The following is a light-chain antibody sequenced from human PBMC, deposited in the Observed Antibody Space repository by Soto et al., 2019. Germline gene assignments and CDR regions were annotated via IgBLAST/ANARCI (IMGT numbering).Light chain of an antibody. CDR1: QSVGSY. CDR2: GAS. CDR3: QQYNNWPQGT. Sequence: EIVVTQSPATLSVSPGERATLSCRASQSVGSYLAWYQHKPGQAPRLLIYGASTRATGIPARFSGSGSGTEFTLTISSLQSEDFAVYYCQQYNNWPQGTFGQGTKVDIK. V-gene: IGKV3-15*01. J-gene: IGKJ1*01.